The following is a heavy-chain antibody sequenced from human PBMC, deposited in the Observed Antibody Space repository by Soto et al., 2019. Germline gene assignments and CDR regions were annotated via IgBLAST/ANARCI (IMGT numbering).Heavy chain of an antibody. CDR2: IKIKTDGGTT. D-gene: IGHD4-17*01. CDR3: TTDPYGTDFDY. J-gene: IGHJ4*02. V-gene: IGHV3-15*01. Sequence: PGGSLRLSCAASGFTFSNAWMSWVRQAPGKGLEWVGRIKIKTDGGTTDYAAPVKGRFTISRDDSKNTLYLQMNSLKTEDTAVYYCTTDPYGTDFDYGGQGTLVTVSS. CDR1: GFTFSNAW.